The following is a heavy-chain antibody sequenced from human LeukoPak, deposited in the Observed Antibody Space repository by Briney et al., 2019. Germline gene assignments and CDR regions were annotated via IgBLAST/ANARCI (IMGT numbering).Heavy chain of an antibody. CDR2: IWYDGSNK. J-gene: IGHJ4*02. Sequence: GGSLRLSCAASGFTFSSYGMHWVRQAPGKGLGGVAVIWYDGSNKYYADSVKGRFTISRDNSKNTLYLQMNSLRAEDTAVYYCARSNAANWGSLDYWGQGTLVTVSS. CDR3: ARSNAANWGSLDY. V-gene: IGHV3-33*01. D-gene: IGHD7-27*01. CDR1: GFTFSSYG.